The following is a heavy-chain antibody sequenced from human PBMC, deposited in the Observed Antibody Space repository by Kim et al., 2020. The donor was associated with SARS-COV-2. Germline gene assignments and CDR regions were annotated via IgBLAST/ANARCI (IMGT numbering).Heavy chain of an antibody. CDR1: GGSIINYY. D-gene: IGHD6-13*01. J-gene: IGHJ4*02. CDR3: ARGPEGSSWYLDY. CDR2: IFYNGGT. V-gene: IGHV4-59*01. Sequence: SETLSLTCTVSGGSIINYYWSWIRQPPGKGLEYIGYIFYNGGTNYNPTLKSRVTISVDTSKNQFSLKLSSVVAADTAVYYCARGPEGSSWYLDYWGQGSLVTVSS.